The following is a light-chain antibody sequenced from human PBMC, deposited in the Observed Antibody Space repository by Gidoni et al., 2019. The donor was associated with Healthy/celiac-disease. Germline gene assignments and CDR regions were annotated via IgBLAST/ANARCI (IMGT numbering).Light chain of an antibody. Sequence: HSSLPQPRSVSGSPGQSFTISCTGTSSDVGGYNYVSWYQQHPGKAPKLMIYDVSKRPSGVPDRFSGSKSGNTASLTISGLQAEDEADYYCCSYAGSYTSFGGGTKLTVL. V-gene: IGLV2-11*01. CDR1: SSDVGGYNY. J-gene: IGLJ2*01. CDR3: CSYAGSYTS. CDR2: DVS.